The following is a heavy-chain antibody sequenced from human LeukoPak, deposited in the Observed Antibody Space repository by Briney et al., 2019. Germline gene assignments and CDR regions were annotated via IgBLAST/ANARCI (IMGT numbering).Heavy chain of an antibody. J-gene: IGHJ4*02. CDR3: AKAPYYYGSGSPSYFDY. Sequence: PGRSLRLSCAASGFTFDDYAMHWARQAPGKGLEWVSGISWNSGSIGYADSVKVRFTISRDNAKNSLYLQMNSLRAEDMALYYCAKAPYYYGSGSPSYFDYWGQGTLVTVSS. CDR1: GFTFDDYA. V-gene: IGHV3-9*03. CDR2: ISWNSGSI. D-gene: IGHD3-10*01.